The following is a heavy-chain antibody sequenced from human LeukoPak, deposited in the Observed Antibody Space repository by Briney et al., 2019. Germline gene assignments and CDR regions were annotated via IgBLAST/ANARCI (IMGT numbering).Heavy chain of an antibody. D-gene: IGHD6-19*01. CDR3: TRQWHTPSDY. J-gene: IGHJ4*02. Sequence: PGGSLRLSCAASGFIFNNYWMHWVRQSPGEGPLWLARINGDGSSTSYAHSVQGRFSISRDNAKNTLYLQMNSLTAEDTAVYYCTRQWHTPSDYWGQGTQVTVYS. CDR1: GFIFNNYW. CDR2: INGDGSST. V-gene: IGHV3-74*01.